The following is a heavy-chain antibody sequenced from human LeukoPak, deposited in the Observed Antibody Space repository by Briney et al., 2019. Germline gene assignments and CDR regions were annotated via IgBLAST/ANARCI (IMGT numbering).Heavy chain of an antibody. CDR1: GYTFTSYD. D-gene: IGHD3-3*01. V-gene: IGHV1-8*01. CDR3: ARGGYDFWSGYYPSKGMDV. Sequence: GASVKVSCKASGYTFTSYDINWVRQATGQGLEWMGWMNPNSGNTGYAQKFQGRDTMTRNTYISTAYMELSSLRSEDTAVYYCARGGYDFWSGYYPSKGMDVWGQGTTVTVSS. J-gene: IGHJ6*02. CDR2: MNPNSGNT.